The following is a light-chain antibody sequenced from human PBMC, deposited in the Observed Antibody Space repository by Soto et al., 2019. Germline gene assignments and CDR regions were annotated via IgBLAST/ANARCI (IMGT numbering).Light chain of an antibody. CDR3: ASWDDTLFGWV. CDR1: SSNIATNY. J-gene: IGLJ3*02. CDR2: SNT. V-gene: IGLV1-47*02. Sequence: QSVLTQPPSVSGTPGQGVTISCSGGSSNIATNYVYWYQLLPGTAPNLVIFSNTIRPPRIPDRFSGSKSGALASLVISGLRSEDEADYFCASWDDTLFGWVFGGGTKVTVL.